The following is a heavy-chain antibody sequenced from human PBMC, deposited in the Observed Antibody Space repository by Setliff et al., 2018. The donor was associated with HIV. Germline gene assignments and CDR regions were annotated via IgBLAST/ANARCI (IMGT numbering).Heavy chain of an antibody. Sequence: SVKVSCKGSGDTFTTYVVSWVRQAPGQGLEWMGGRSPIFSTTNYAQKFQGRVTITTDESTSRAYMELSSPRSEDTAVYYCAITSRGYSLQRGGAFDIWGQGTLVTVSS. CDR2: RSPIFSTT. V-gene: IGHV1-69*05. J-gene: IGHJ3*02. CDR1: GDTFTTYV. CDR3: AITSRGYSLQRGGAFDI. D-gene: IGHD3-22*01.